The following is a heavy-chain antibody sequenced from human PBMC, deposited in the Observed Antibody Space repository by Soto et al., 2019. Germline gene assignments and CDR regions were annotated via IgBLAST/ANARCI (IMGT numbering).Heavy chain of an antibody. D-gene: IGHD5-12*01. CDR1: GFTFSSYA. CDR2: ISGGTYST. V-gene: IGHV3-23*01. CDR3: ARDSRYSDYVRAFDI. Sequence: PGGSLRLSCAASGFTFSSYAMTWVRQAPGKGLEWVSGISGGTYSTYYADSVKGRFTISRGNSKNTLYLQMNSLKVEDTALYYCARDSRYSDYVRAFDIWGQGTMVTVSS. J-gene: IGHJ3*02.